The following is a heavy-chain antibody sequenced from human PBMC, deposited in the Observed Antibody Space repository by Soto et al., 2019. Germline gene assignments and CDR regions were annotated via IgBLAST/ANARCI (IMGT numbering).Heavy chain of an antibody. J-gene: IGHJ4*02. D-gene: IGHD6-13*01. CDR1: GFTFSSYA. Sequence: GWSLRLSCAASGFTFSSYAMSWVHQAPGKGLEWVSAISGSGGSTYYADSVKGRFTISRDNSKNTLYLQMNSLRAEDTAVYYCSNNGIGYRRALFAYWGQGTLVTVSS. CDR2: ISGSGGST. V-gene: IGHV3-23*01. CDR3: SNNGIGYRRALFAY.